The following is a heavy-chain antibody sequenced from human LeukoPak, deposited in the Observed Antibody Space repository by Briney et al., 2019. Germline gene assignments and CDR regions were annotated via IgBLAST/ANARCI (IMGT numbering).Heavy chain of an antibody. CDR1: GFSFSSYS. CDR3: ARGRQLTARSALDV. D-gene: IGHD1-1*01. V-gene: IGHV3-48*02. J-gene: IGHJ6*02. CDR2: IRSNSEVK. Sequence: GGSLRLSCEASGFSFSSYSMKWARQTPGKGLEWISYIRSNSEVKFYADSVKGRFTISRDDGKSSLYLHMNSLRDEDTAVYYCARGRQLTARSALDVWGRGTTVVVSS.